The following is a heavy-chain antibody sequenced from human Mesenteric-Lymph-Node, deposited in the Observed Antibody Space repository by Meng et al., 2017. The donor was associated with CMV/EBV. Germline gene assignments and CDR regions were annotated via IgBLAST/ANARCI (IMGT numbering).Heavy chain of an antibody. CDR1: GYTFTTYG. V-gene: IGHV1-18*01. D-gene: IGHD3-10*01. J-gene: IGHJ6*02. Sequence: ASVKVSCKASGYTFTTYGIAWVRQAPGQGLEWMRWISAHNGNTKFAQKLQGRLTMTRDNAKSSLYLQMNSLRAEDTAVYYCARDFGELGYYYGMDVWGQGTTVTVSS. CDR2: ISAHNGNT. CDR3: ARDFGELGYYYGMDV.